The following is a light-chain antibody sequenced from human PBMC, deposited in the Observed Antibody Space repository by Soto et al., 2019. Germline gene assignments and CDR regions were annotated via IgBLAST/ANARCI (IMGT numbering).Light chain of an antibody. CDR3: QERSNWPPWT. CDR2: DAS. J-gene: IGKJ1*01. CDR1: QSVSSY. Sequence: IVLTQSPATLSLSPGERATLSCRASQSVSSYLAWYQQKPGQAPRLLIYDASNRATGIPARFSGSESGTDFTLTISSLEPEDFAVYYCQERSNWPPWTFGQGTKVEIK. V-gene: IGKV3-11*01.